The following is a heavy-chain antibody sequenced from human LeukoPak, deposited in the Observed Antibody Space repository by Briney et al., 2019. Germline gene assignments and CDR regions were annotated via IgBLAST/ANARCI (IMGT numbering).Heavy chain of an antibody. D-gene: IGHD3-16*01. J-gene: IGHJ4*02. CDR3: ARYGLIRGNDY. Sequence: SETLSLTCTVSGGSTSSYFWSWIRQPPGKGLEWIGYIYNIGSTRYNPSLKSRVAISIDTSKNQFSLKLSSVTAADTAVYYCARYGLIRGNDYWGQGTLVTVSS. CDR2: IYNIGST. CDR1: GGSTSSYF. V-gene: IGHV4-59*01.